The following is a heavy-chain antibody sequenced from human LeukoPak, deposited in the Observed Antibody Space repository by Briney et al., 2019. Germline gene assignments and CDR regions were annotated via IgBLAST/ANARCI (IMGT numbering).Heavy chain of an antibody. CDR3: ARGGIAAQIDY. J-gene: IGHJ4*02. CDR2: INHSGST. CDR1: GGSFSGYY. V-gene: IGHV4-34*01. Sequence: PSETLSLTCAVYGGSFSGYYWSWIRQPPGKGLEWIREINHSGSTNYNPSLKSRVTISVDTSKNQFSLKLSSVTAADTAVYYCARGGIAAQIDYWGQGTLVTVSS. D-gene: IGHD6-13*01.